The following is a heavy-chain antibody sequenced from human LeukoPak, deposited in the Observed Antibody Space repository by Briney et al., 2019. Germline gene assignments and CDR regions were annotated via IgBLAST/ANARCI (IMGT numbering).Heavy chain of an antibody. D-gene: IGHD3-10*01. J-gene: IGHJ6*03. CDR1: GFTVSSNY. CDR3: ARVSGSYGSGSYFPYYYYMDV. CDR2: IYSGGST. Sequence: GGSLRLSCAASGFTVSSNYMSWVRQAPGKGLEWVSVIYSGGSTYYADSVKGRFTISRDNSKNTLYLQMNSLRAEDAAVYYCARVSGSYGSGSYFPYYYYMDVWGKGTTVTVSS. V-gene: IGHV3-66*02.